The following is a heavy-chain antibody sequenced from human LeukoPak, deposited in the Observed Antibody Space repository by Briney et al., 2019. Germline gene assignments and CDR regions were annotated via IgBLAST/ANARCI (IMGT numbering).Heavy chain of an antibody. J-gene: IGHJ3*02. CDR2: IIPIFGTA. D-gene: IGHD2-2*01. V-gene: IGHV1-69*01. CDR1: GGTFSSYA. CDR3: ARTSCSSTSCAPNAFDI. Sequence: SVKVSCKASGGTFSSYAISWVRQAPGQGLEWMGRIIPIFGTANYAQKFQGRVTITADESTSTAYMELSSLRSEDTAVYYCARTSCSSTSCAPNAFDIWGQGTMVTVSS.